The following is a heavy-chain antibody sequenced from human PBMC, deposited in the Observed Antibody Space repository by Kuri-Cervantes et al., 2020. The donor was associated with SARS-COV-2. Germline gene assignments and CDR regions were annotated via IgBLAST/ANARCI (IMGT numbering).Heavy chain of an antibody. CDR2: ISGSGGST. D-gene: IGHD3-22*01. J-gene: IGHJ4*02. V-gene: IGHV3-23*01. Sequence: ETLSLTCAASGFTFSSYAMSWVRQAPGKGLEWVSAISGSGGSTYYADSVKGRFTISRDNSKNTLYLQMNSLRAEDTAVYYCAKAVYDSSETFDYWGQGTLVTVSS. CDR1: GFTFSSYA. CDR3: AKAVYDSSETFDY.